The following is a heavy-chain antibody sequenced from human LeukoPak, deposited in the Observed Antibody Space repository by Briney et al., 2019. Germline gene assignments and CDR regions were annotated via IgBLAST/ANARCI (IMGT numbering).Heavy chain of an antibody. D-gene: IGHD2-8*01. Sequence: QPGGSLRLSCAASGFTFSSYAMSWVRQAPGEGLEWVSAISGSGGSTYYADSVKGRFTISRDNSKNTLYLQMNSLRAEDTAVYYCAKDGPRGYCTNGVCYLFDYWGQGTLVTVSS. CDR2: ISGSGGST. J-gene: IGHJ4*02. CDR3: AKDGPRGYCTNGVCYLFDY. V-gene: IGHV3-23*01. CDR1: GFTFSSYA.